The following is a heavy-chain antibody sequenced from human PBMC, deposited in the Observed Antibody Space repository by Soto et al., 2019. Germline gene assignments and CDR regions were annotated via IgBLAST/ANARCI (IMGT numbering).Heavy chain of an antibody. CDR2: INAGNGNT. CDR3: ARDQGNGYSYRNDAFDI. D-gene: IGHD5-18*01. J-gene: IGHJ3*02. Sequence: ASVKVSCKASGYTFTSYAMHWVRQAPGQRLEWMGWINAGNGNTKYSQKFQGRVTITRDTSASTAYMELSSLRSEDTAVYYCARDQGNGYSYRNDAFDIWGQGTMVTVSS. CDR1: GYTFTSYA. V-gene: IGHV1-3*01.